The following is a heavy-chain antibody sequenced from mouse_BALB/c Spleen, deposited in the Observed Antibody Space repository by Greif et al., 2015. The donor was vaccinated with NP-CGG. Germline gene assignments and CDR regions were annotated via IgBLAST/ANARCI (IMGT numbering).Heavy chain of an antibody. CDR3: ARGDYDGGFAY. CDR1: GYTFTSYY. J-gene: IGHJ3*01. CDR2: IYPGDGST. V-gene: IGHV1S56*01. D-gene: IGHD2-4*01. Sequence: QVQLQQSGPELVKPGASVKMSCKASGYTFTSYYIHWVKQRPGQGLEWIGWIYPGDGSTKYSEKFKGKTTLTADKSSSTAYMLLSSLTSEDSAIYFCARGDYDGGFAYWGQGTLVTVSA.